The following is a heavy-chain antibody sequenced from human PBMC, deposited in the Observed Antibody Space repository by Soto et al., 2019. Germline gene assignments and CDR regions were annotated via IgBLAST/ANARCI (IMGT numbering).Heavy chain of an antibody. V-gene: IGHV2-70*01. Sequence: SGPTLVNPTQTLTLTCTFSGFSLNTSGVSVSWIRQPPGKAPEWLALIDWEDDKYYSASLKTRLSISKDTSKNQVVLVMTNMDPVDTAAYYCVRTYDYFGGSYRFAPFDYWGQGTLVTVSS. J-gene: IGHJ4*02. CDR1: GFSLNTSGVS. D-gene: IGHD3-16*02. CDR3: VRTYDYFGGSYRFAPFDY. CDR2: IDWEDDK.